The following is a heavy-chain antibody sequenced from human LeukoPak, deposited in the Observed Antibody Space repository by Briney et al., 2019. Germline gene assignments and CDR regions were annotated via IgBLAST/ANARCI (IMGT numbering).Heavy chain of an antibody. CDR2: INHNGNVN. J-gene: IGHJ6*02. CDR1: GFTFSSYW. CDR3: ARGGGLDV. V-gene: IGHV3-7*03. D-gene: IGHD3-16*01. Sequence: GSLRLSCAASGFTFSSYWMNWARQAPGKGLEWVASINHNGNVNYYVDSVKGRFTISRDNAKNSLYLQMSNLRAEDAAVYFCARGGGLDVWGQGATVTVSS.